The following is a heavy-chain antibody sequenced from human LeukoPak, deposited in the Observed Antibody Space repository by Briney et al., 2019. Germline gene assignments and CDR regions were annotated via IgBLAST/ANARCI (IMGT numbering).Heavy chain of an antibody. D-gene: IGHD1-20*01. CDR3: ARDYYGITGTLDY. V-gene: IGHV3-48*01. Sequence: GESLRLSCAASGFTFSSYSMTWVRQPPGKGLEWVSYIRISSSTKYYPDSVKGRFSISRDNAKNPLYLQMNSLRAEDRDVYYCARDYYGITGTLDYWGEGTLVSVSS. J-gene: IGHJ4*02. CDR2: IRISSSTK. CDR1: GFTFSSYS.